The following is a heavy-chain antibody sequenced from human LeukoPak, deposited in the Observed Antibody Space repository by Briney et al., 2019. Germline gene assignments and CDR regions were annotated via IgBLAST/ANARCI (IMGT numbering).Heavy chain of an antibody. J-gene: IGHJ4*01. CDR2: INHSGTI. Sequence: SETLSLTCAVYGPSLSVNNWSWIRQPPGKGLEWIGEINHSGTITYKPSLKSRLTISADTSKNQFSLKLSSVTAADTAVYYCARYCGSENYCISYWGQGTLVTVSS. CDR1: GPSLSVNN. V-gene: IGHV4-34*01. CDR3: ARYCGSENYCISY. D-gene: IGHD3-10*01.